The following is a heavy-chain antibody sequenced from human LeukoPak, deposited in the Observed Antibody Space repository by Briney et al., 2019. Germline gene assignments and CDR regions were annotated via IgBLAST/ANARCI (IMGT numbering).Heavy chain of an antibody. CDR1: GGTFSSYA. J-gene: IGHJ6*03. D-gene: IGHD3-10*01. CDR2: IIPIFGTA. V-gene: IGHV1-69*13. Sequence: ASVKVSCKASGGTFSSYAISWVRQAPGQGLEWMGGIIPIFGTANYAQKFQGRVTITADESTSTAYMELSSLRSEDTAVYYCARAKEGFGYYYYMDVWGKGTTVTISS. CDR3: ARAKEGFGYYYYMDV.